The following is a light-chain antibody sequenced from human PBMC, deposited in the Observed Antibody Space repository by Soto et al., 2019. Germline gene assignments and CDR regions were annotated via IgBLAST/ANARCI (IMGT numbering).Light chain of an antibody. J-gene: IGKJ1*01. Sequence: IQLTQSPSSLSASVGDRVTITCRASQGISSYLTWYQQKPGKAPKLLIYAASTLQRGVPSRFSGSGSGTEFTLTISSLQPDDFATYYCQQYNGYSTWTFGQGNKVDIK. CDR2: AAS. CDR3: QQYNGYSTWT. CDR1: QGISSY. V-gene: IGKV1-9*01.